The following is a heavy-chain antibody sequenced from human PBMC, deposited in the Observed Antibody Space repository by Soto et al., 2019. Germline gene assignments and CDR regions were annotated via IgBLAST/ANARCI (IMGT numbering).Heavy chain of an antibody. D-gene: IGHD3-16*02. CDR1: GYTLTELS. V-gene: IGHV1-24*01. J-gene: IGHJ4*02. Sequence: QVQLVQSGAEVKKPGASVKVSCKVSGYTLTELSMHWVRQAPGKGLEWMGGFDPEDGETIYAQKFQGRVTMTEDTSTDTAYMELRSLRSEDTAVYYCVTDRVTFGGVIVRLGWGNFDYWGQGTLITVSS. CDR2: FDPEDGET. CDR3: VTDRVTFGGVIVRLGWGNFDY.